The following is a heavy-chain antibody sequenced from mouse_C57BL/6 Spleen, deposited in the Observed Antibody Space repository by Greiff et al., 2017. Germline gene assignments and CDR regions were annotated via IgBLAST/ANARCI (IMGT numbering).Heavy chain of an antibody. CDR1: GYTFTDYY. J-gene: IGHJ4*01. CDR3: ARPGSYYAMDY. CDR2: INPNNGGT. V-gene: IGHV1-26*01. Sequence: EVKLQQSGPELVKPGASVKISCKASGYTFTDYYMNWVKQSQGKSLEWIGYINPNNGGTSYNQKSKGKATFTVDKSSSTAYMELRGLTSEDYAVYYCARPGSYYAMDYWGQGTSVTVSS.